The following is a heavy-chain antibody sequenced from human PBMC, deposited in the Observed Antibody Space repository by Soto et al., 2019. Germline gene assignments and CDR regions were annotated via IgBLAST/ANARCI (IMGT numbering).Heavy chain of an antibody. CDR2: INHSGST. Sequence: QVQLQQWGAGLLKPSETLSLTCAVYGGSFSGYYWSWIRQPPGKGLEWIGEINHSGSTNYNPSLTSLVTLSVDTSKNQFSLHLSSVTAADTAVYYCERVTGRYYYGMDVWGQGTTVTVSS. CDR3: ERVTGRYYYGMDV. V-gene: IGHV4-34*01. CDR1: GGSFSGYY. J-gene: IGHJ6*02.